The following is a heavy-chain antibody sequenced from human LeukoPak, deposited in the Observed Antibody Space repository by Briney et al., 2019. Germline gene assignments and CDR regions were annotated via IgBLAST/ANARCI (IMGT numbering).Heavy chain of an antibody. D-gene: IGHD3-22*01. V-gene: IGHV3-23*01. CDR1: GITLSNYG. CDR3: AKRGVVGRVILVGFHKEAYYFDF. CDR2: ISGSGGGK. J-gene: IGHJ4*02. Sequence: PGGSLRLSCAVSGITLSNYGMSWVRQAPGKGLEWVAGISGSGGGKNYADSVKGRFTISRDNSKNSLYLQMNSLRAEDTAVYYCAKRGVVGRVILVGFHKEAYYFDFWGQGARVTVSS.